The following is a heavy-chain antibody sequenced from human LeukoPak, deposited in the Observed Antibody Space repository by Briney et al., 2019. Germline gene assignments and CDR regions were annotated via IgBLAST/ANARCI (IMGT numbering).Heavy chain of an antibody. D-gene: IGHD4-11*01. CDR2: MNEDGSEK. V-gene: IGHV3-7*01. CDR1: GYGFSNYW. J-gene: IGHJ4*02. CDR3: ARDRGYSNFDY. Sequence: GGSLRLSCAASGYGFSNYWMSWVRQAPGKGLEWVANMNEDGSEKNYVDSVKGRFTISRDNAQDSLYLQMNSLRAEDTAVYYCARDRGYSNFDYWGQGTLLTVSS.